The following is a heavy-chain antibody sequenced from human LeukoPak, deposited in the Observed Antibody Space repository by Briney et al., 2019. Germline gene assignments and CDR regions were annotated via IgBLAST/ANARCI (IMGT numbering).Heavy chain of an antibody. V-gene: IGHV4-34*01. Sequence: SETLSLTCAVYGGSFSGYYWSWIRQPPGKGLEWIGEINHSGSTNYNPSLKSRVTISVDTSKNQFPLKLSSVTAADTPVYYCATPRSYYDSSGYSVRRAFDIWGQGTMVTVSS. CDR2: INHSGST. CDR1: GGSFSGYY. CDR3: ATPRSYYDSSGYSVRRAFDI. D-gene: IGHD3-22*01. J-gene: IGHJ3*02.